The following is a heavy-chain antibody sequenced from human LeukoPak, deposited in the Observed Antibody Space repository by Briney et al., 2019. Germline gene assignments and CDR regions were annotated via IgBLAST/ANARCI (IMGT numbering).Heavy chain of an antibody. D-gene: IGHD3-22*01. CDR3: ARVDAITTSVVVELRGMDV. CDR2: IGSDNKP. CDR1: GFTFSAYA. Sequence: GGSLRLSCEASGFTFSAYAMTWVRQAPGKGLEWVSSIGSDNKPHYSESVKGRFAISRDNSKNTLFLQLHNLRVEDTALYYCARVDAITTSVVVELRGMDVWGQGTTVTVSS. J-gene: IGHJ6*02. V-gene: IGHV3-23*05.